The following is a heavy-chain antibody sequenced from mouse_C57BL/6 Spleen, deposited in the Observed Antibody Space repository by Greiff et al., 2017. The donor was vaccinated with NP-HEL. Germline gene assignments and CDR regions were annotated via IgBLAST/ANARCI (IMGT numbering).Heavy chain of an antibody. CDR3: ARGREDYYAMDY. CDR1: GYAFSSYW. CDR2: IYPGDGDT. V-gene: IGHV1-80*01. Sequence: VKLVESGAELVKPGASVKISCKASGYAFSSYWMNWVKQRPGKGLEWIGQIYPGDGDTNYNGTFKGKATLTADKSSSTAYMQLSSLTSEDSAVYFCARGREDYYAMDYWGQGTSVTVSS. J-gene: IGHJ4*01.